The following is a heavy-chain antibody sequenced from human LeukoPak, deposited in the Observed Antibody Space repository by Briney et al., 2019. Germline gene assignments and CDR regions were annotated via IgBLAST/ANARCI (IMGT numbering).Heavy chain of an antibody. CDR3: ARDRGGRDAFDI. Sequence: SQTLSLTCTVSGGSISSGSYYWSWIRQPAGKGLEWIGRIYTSGSTNYNPSLKSRVTISVDTSKNQFSLKLSSVTAADTAVYYCARDRGGRDAFDIWGQGTMVTVSS. V-gene: IGHV4-61*02. CDR1: GGSISSGSYY. CDR2: IYTSGST. J-gene: IGHJ3*02. D-gene: IGHD3-10*01.